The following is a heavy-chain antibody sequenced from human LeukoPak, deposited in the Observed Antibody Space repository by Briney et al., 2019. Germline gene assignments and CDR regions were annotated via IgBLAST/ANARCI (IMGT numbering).Heavy chain of an antibody. Sequence: SQTLSLTCAVSGGSISSGGYSWSWIRQPPGKGLEWIGYIYHSGSTYYNPSLKSRVTISVDRSKNQFSLKLSSVTAADTAVYYCAREVGYYHDSSGYYYDNWFDPWGQGTLVTVSS. V-gene: IGHV4-30-2*01. CDR1: GGSISSGGYS. J-gene: IGHJ5*02. D-gene: IGHD3-22*01. CDR2: IYHSGST. CDR3: AREVGYYHDSSGYYYDNWFDP.